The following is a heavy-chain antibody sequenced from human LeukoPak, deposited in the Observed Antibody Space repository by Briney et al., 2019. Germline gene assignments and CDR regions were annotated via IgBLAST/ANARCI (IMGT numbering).Heavy chain of an antibody. Sequence: GESLKISCKGSGYSFTSYWIGWVRQMPGKGLEWMGIIYPGDSDTRYSPSFQGQVTISADKSISTAYLQWSSLKASDTAMYYCARHEDCSSTSCHGVDYWGQGTLVTVSS. CDR2: IYPGDSDT. D-gene: IGHD2-2*01. CDR3: ARHEDCSSTSCHGVDY. V-gene: IGHV5-51*01. CDR1: GYSFTSYW. J-gene: IGHJ4*02.